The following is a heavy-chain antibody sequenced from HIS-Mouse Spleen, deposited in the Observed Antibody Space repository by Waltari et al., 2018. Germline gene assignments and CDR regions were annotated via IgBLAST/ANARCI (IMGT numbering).Heavy chain of an antibody. CDR3: ARRRGWFDY. CDR2: IYYSGST. V-gene: IGHV4-39*01. Sequence: QLQLQESGPGLVTPSETLSLTSTVSGGSIRSSSYYWGWIRQPPGKGLEWIGSIYYSGSTYYNPSLKSRVTISVYTSKNQFSLKLSSVTAADTAVYYCARRRGWFDYWGQGTLVTVSS. CDR1: GGSIRSSSYY. J-gene: IGHJ4*02. D-gene: IGHD6-19*01.